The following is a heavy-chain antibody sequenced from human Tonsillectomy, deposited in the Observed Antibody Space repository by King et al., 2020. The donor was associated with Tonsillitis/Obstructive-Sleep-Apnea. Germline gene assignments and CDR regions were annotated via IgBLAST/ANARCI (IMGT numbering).Heavy chain of an antibody. D-gene: IGHD3-10*01. CDR1: GFTFSDYY. V-gene: IGHV3-11*05. CDR2: ISSSNNYT. Sequence: VQLVESGGGLVKPGGSLRLSCAASGFTFSDYYMSWIRQAPGKGLEWVSYISSSNNYTNYADSVKGRFTISRDNAKNTLYLQRKSLGAEDTAVYYCASVAEGTGHRYYYYYYMDVWGKGTTVTVSS. J-gene: IGHJ6*03. CDR3: ASVAEGTGHRYYYYYYMDV.